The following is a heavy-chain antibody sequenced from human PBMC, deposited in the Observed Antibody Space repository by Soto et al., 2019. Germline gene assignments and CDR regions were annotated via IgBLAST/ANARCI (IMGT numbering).Heavy chain of an antibody. CDR1: GFSFASYS. Sequence: GGSLRLSCAASGFSFASYSMKWLRQAPGKGLVWVSSISSKPNRTSFYIHYAESVKGRFTISRDNAKDSLYLQMKTLRAEDTGVYYCARVRLEYSNKPYFFDNWGRGTQVTVSS. CDR3: ARVRLEYSNKPYFFDN. CDR2: ISSKPNRTSFYI. D-gene: IGHD4-4*01. J-gene: IGHJ4*02. V-gene: IGHV3-21*01.